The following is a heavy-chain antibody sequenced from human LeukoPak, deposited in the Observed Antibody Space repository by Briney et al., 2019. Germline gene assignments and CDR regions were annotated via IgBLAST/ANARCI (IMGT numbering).Heavy chain of an antibody. V-gene: IGHV1-2*06. Sequence: ASVKVSCKASGYTLTAYSVHWVRQAPGQGLEWMGRINPNSGVTNYAQKFQGRVTMTRDTSISTAYMDLSRPTSDDTAVYYCAKTTDSGYGHDYWGQGTLVTVSS. CDR3: AKTTDSGYGHDY. D-gene: IGHD5-12*01. J-gene: IGHJ4*02. CDR1: GYTLTAYS. CDR2: INPNSGVT.